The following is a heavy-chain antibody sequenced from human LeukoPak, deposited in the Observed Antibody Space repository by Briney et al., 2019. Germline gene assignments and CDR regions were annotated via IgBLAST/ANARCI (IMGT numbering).Heavy chain of an antibody. D-gene: IGHD1-26*01. J-gene: IGHJ3*02. CDR3: ARDIVGATGDAFDI. CDR1: GFTFSSYA. V-gene: IGHV3-21*01. Sequence: PGGALRLSCAASGFTFSSYAMSWVRQAPGKEPEWVSAVSSSSDYINYADSVKGRFTISRDNAKNSLYLQMNSLRAEDTALYYCARDIVGATGDAFDIWGQGTMVTVSS. CDR2: VSSSSDYI.